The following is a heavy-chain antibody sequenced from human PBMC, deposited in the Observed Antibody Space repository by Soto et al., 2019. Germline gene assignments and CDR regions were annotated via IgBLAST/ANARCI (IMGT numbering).Heavy chain of an antibody. D-gene: IGHD2-15*01. CDR1: GGSISSYY. CDR3: ARERCSGGSCEYYYGMDV. CDR2: IYYSGST. J-gene: IGHJ6*02. V-gene: IGHV4-59*01. Sequence: SETLSLTCTVSGGSISSYYWSWIRQPPGKGLEWIGYIYYSGSTNYNPSLKSRVTISVDTSKNQFSLKLSSVTAADTAVYYCARERCSGGSCEYYYGMDVWGQGTKVTVSS.